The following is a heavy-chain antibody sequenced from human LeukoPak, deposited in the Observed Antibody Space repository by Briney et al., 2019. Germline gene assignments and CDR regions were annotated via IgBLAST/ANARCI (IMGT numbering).Heavy chain of an antibody. CDR2: VVDTGGGT. J-gene: IGHJ6*04. V-gene: IGHV3-23*01. Sequence: GGSLRLSYSACGFKFSSYAISWVRQAPGKGLEWVATVVDTGGGTLYAHSVRGRYTISRDRSKKPLYLQMNSLRRDDPAVYFSAKERVHPQPNSHRYVWGKGTTLTVSS. CDR3: AKERVHPQPNSHRYV. CDR1: GFKFSSYA. D-gene: IGHD4-23*01.